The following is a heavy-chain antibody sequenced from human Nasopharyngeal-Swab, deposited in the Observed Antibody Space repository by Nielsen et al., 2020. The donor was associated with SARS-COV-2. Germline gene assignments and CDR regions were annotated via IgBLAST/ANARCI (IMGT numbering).Heavy chain of an antibody. CDR3: ARAAVAGENWFDP. J-gene: IGHJ5*02. D-gene: IGHD6-19*01. V-gene: IGHV1-18*01. Sequence: ASAKVSCKASGYTFTSYGISWVRQAPGQGLEWMGWISAYNGNTNYAQKLQGRVTMTTDTSTSTAYMKLRSLGSDDPAVYYCARAAVAGENWFDPWGQGTLVTVSS. CDR1: GYTFTSYG. CDR2: ISAYNGNT.